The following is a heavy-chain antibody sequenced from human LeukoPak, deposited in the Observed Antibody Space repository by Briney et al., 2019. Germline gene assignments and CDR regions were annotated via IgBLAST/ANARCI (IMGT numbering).Heavy chain of an antibody. CDR3: ARDQYGSGSYYAETDY. Sequence: PGGSLRLSCAASGFTFSSYSMNWVRQAPGKGLEWVSSISSSSSYIYYADSVKGRFTISRDNAKNSLYLQMNSLRAEDTAVYYCARDQYGSGSYYAETDYWGQGTLVTVSS. CDR1: GFTFSSYS. CDR2: ISSSSSYI. D-gene: IGHD3-10*01. V-gene: IGHV3-21*01. J-gene: IGHJ4*02.